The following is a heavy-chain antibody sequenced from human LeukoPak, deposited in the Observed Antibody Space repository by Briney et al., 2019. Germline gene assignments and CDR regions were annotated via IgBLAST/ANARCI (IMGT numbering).Heavy chain of an antibody. CDR2: ISGSGGST. CDR3: AKSHGYSYGWLKTGLDY. J-gene: IGHJ4*02. V-gene: IGHV3-23*01. CDR1: GFTFSSYA. D-gene: IGHD5-18*01. Sequence: PGGSLRLSCAASGFTFSSYAMSGVRQAPGKGLEWVSAISGSGGSTYYADSVKGRFTISRDNSKNTLYLQMNSLRAEDTAVYYCAKSHGYSYGWLKTGLDYWGQGTLVTVSS.